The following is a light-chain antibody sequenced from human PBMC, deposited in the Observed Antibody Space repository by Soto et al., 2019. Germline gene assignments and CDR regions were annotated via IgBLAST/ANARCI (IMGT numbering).Light chain of an antibody. CDR3: QQRSSWPVT. Sequence: EIVLTQSPATLSLSPGERATLSCRASQSVSTYLAWYQQKPGQAPRLLIYDASSRATGIPARFSGSGSGTEFTLTISSLEPEDFAVYYCQQRSSWPVTFGQGTRVEIK. CDR2: DAS. CDR1: QSVSTY. J-gene: IGKJ1*01. V-gene: IGKV3-11*01.